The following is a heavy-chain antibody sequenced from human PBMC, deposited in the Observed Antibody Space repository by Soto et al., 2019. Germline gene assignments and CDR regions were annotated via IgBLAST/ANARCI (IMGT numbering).Heavy chain of an antibody. CDR1: GFTFSDYG. D-gene: IGHD3-16*01. CDR2: ISYDGINK. CDR3: AKDGGGEIPRGRGCDF. Sequence: QVQLVESGGGVVQPGKSLRLSCTASGFTFSDYGMHWVRQAPGKGLEWVAIISYDGINKYYADSVKGRFTISRDNSKNTLYLLKSSLRPEDTAVYYCAKDGGGEIPRGRGCDFWGQGTLVTASS. J-gene: IGHJ4*02. V-gene: IGHV3-30*18.